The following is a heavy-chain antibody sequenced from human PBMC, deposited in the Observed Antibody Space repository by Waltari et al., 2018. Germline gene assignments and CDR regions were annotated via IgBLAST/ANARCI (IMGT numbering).Heavy chain of an antibody. CDR3: ARDPHYSNFDY. J-gene: IGHJ4*02. Sequence: EVHLVESRGGLVQPGGSLSLSCAASGFTFSTYWMTWVRQAPGKGLEWLANIKGDGSQKNYVDSVKGRFTISRDTANNSLYLQMNSLRAEDTAVYYCARDPHYSNFDYWGQGTLVTVSS. CDR1: GFTFSTYW. V-gene: IGHV3-7*01. D-gene: IGHD4-4*01. CDR2: IKGDGSQK.